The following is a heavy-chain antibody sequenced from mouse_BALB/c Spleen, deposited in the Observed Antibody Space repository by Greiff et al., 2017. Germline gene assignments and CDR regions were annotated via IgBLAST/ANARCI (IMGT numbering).Heavy chain of an antibody. V-gene: IGHV5-6*01. CDR2: ISSGGSYT. J-gene: IGHJ3*01. Sequence: EVKVVESGGDLVKPGGSLKLSCAASGFTFSSYGMSWVRQTPDKRLEWVATISSGGSYTYYPDSVKGRFTISRDNAKNTLYLQMSSLKSEDTAMYYCARQDGNPAWFAYWGQGTLVTVSA. D-gene: IGHD2-1*01. CDR1: GFTFSSYG. CDR3: ARQDGNPAWFAY.